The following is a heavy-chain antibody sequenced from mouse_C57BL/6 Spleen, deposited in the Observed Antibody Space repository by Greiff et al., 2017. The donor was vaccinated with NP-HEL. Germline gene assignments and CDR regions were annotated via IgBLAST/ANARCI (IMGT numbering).Heavy chain of an antibody. CDR1: GFTFSDYY. V-gene: IGHV5-16*01. J-gene: IGHJ4*01. Sequence: EVKLMESEGGLVQPGSSMKLSCTASGFTFSDYYMAWVRQVPEKGLEWVANITYDGSSTYYLDYLKSRFIISRANAKNILYLQMSSLKSEDAATYYCASERIYYGDYGAMDYWGQGTSVTVAS. CDR2: ITYDGSST. D-gene: IGHD2-13*01. CDR3: ASERIYYGDYGAMDY.